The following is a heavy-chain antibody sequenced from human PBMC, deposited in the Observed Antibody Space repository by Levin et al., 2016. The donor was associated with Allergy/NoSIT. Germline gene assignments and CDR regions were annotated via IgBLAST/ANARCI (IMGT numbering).Heavy chain of an antibody. Sequence: WIRQPPGKGLEWVSVIYSGGSTYYADSVKGRFTISRDNSKNTLYLQMNSLRAEDTAVYYCARVGKGIVVPADWFDPWGQGTLVTVSS. CDR3: ARVGKGIVVPADWFDP. V-gene: IGHV3-53*01. CDR2: IYSGGST. D-gene: IGHD2-2*01. J-gene: IGHJ5*02.